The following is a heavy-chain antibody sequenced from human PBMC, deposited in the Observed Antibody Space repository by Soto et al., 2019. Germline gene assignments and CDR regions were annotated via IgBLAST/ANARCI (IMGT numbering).Heavy chain of an antibody. CDR1: GFTFSSYS. D-gene: IGHD2-21*02. Sequence: GGSLRLSCAASGFTFSSYSMNWVRQAPGKGLEWVSYISSSSSTIYYGDSVKGRFTISRDNAKNSLYLQMNSLRAEDTAVYYCARVSTYCGGDCYSPDAFDIWGQGTMVTVSS. CDR3: ARVSTYCGGDCYSPDAFDI. CDR2: ISSSSSTI. J-gene: IGHJ3*02. V-gene: IGHV3-48*01.